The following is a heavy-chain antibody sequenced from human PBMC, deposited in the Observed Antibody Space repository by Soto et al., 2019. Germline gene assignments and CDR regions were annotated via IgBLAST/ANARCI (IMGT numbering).Heavy chain of an antibody. V-gene: IGHV1-46*02. CDR2: INPSGDTT. CDR3: ARDWALDY. CDR1: GYTFNACS. D-gene: IGHD7-27*01. Sequence: GASVKVSCKAAGYTFNACSMHCVRQAPGQGLEWMGMINPSGDTTTYAQNFQGRVTMTRDTSTTTVYMELSGLRSEDTAVYYCARDWALDYWGQGTLVTVS. J-gene: IGHJ4*02.